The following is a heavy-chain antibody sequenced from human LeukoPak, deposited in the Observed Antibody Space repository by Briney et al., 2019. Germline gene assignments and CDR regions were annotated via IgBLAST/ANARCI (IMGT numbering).Heavy chain of an antibody. Sequence: GGSLRLSCAASGFTFTSYAMSWVRQAPGKGLEWVSAISGGGGRTYYADSVKGRFTISRDNSKNTLSLQMNSLRAEDTAVYYCAKGSSASCLNGTDVWGQGTTVTVSS. D-gene: IGHD2-2*01. CDR2: ISGGGGRT. CDR3: AKGSSASCLNGTDV. V-gene: IGHV3-23*01. J-gene: IGHJ6*02. CDR1: GFTFTSYA.